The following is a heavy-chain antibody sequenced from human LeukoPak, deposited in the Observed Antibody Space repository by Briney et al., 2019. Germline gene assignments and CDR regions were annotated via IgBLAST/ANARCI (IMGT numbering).Heavy chain of an antibody. Sequence: SETLSLTCTVSGYSISSNYYWGWIRQPPGKGLEWIGSIYHSGSTYYNPSLKSRVTISVDTSKNQFSLKLSSVTAADTAVYYCARVGGLFWFDPWGQGTLVTVSS. V-gene: IGHV4-38-2*02. CDR3: ARVGGLFWFDP. CDR1: GYSISSNYY. D-gene: IGHD3-10*01. J-gene: IGHJ5*02. CDR2: IYHSGST.